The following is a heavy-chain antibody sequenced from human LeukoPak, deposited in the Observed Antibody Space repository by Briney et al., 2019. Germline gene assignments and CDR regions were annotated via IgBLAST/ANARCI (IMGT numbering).Heavy chain of an antibody. J-gene: IGHJ4*02. CDR3: ARGWRGVPAAHLDY. Sequence: SQTLSLTCTVSGGSISSGSYYWSWIRQPPGKGLEWIGYIYYSGSTNYNPSLKSRVTISVDTSKNQFSLKLSSVTAADTAVYYCARGWRGVPAAHLDYWGQGTLVTVSS. V-gene: IGHV4-61*01. D-gene: IGHD2-2*01. CDR2: IYYSGST. CDR1: GGSISSGSYY.